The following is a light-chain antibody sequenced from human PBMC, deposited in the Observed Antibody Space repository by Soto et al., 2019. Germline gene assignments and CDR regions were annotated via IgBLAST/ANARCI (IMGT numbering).Light chain of an antibody. CDR1: QSVGSN. CDR2: GAS. J-gene: IGKJ2*01. V-gene: IGKV3-15*01. CDR3: QQYNTWPHT. Sequence: EIVMTQSPATLSVSPGERATLSCRASQSVGSNLAWYQQKPGQAPRLLIYGASTRATGIPARFSGSGSGTEFTLTISSLQSEDFAVYDCQQYNTWPHTFGQGTKLEIK.